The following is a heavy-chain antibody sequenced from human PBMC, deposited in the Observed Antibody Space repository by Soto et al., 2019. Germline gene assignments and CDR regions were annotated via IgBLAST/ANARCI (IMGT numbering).Heavy chain of an antibody. J-gene: IGHJ4*02. CDR2: IYYSGST. CDR1: GGSISSGDYY. Sequence: SETLSLTCTVSGGSISSGDYYWSWIRQPPGKGLEWIGYIYYSGSTYYNPSLKSRVTISVDTSKNQFSLKLSSVTAADTAVYYCASYYDSSGLLEEYYFDHWGQGTLVTVSS. D-gene: IGHD3-22*01. V-gene: IGHV4-30-4*01. CDR3: ASYYDSSGLLEEYYFDH.